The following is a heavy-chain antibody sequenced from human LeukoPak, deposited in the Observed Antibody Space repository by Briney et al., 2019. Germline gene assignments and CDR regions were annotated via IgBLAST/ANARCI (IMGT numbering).Heavy chain of an antibody. D-gene: IGHD5-18*01. V-gene: IGHV3-53*01. CDR1: GFTVTSNY. Sequence: PGGSLRLSCAASGFTVTSNYMSWVRQAPGKGLEWVSVIYGDGRIHYADSVKGRFTISRDDSKNTLYLQMNSLRAEDTAVYYCARESGYSYGFAGFFDDWGQGTLVTVSS. J-gene: IGHJ4*02. CDR3: ARESGYSYGFAGFFDD. CDR2: IYGDGRI.